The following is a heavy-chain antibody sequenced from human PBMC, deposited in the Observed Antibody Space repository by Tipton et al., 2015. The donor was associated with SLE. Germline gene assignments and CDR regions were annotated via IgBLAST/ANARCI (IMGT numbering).Heavy chain of an antibody. Sequence: QLVQSGPEVKKPGSSVKVSCRASGGSFSDYTISWVRQAPGQGLEWMGRIILILGETDYAQKFQGRVTISADTSTSTIHMELISLTSEDTALYFCAAYINYPAYWGQGSLVTVSS. CDR1: GGSFSDYT. J-gene: IGHJ4*02. CDR3: AAYINYPAY. D-gene: IGHD4-11*01. V-gene: IGHV1-69*09. CDR2: IILILGET.